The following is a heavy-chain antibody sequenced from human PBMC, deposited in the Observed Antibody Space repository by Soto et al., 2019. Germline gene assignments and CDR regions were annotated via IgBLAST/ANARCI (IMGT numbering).Heavy chain of an antibody. CDR3: ARGLECRGYCLDKPTWFGP. D-gene: IGHD2-15*01. CDR2: IIPIFGTP. CDR1: GGTFSTYT. V-gene: IGHV1-69*06. Sequence: EASVKVSCKASGGTFSTYTFSWVRQAPGQGLEWMGRIIPIFGTPYYAQKFQGRVTITADKSTSTVYMELSSLGSDDTAVYFCARGLECRGYCLDKPTWFGPWGQRTLVTVSS. J-gene: IGHJ5*02.